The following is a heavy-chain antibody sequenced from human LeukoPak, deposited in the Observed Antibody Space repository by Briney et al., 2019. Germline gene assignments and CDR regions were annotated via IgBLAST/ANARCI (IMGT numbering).Heavy chain of an antibody. V-gene: IGHV3-64D*06. CDR1: GFTFSSYA. D-gene: IGHD3-10*01. J-gene: IGHJ4*02. CDR2: ISSSGDST. Sequence: GGSLRLSCAASGFTFSSYAMHWVRQAPGKGLEYVSAISSSGDSTYNADPVKGRFTISRDNSKDTLYLQMSSLRAGDTAVYFCVKGRVSGSGSYYSAPFDYWGQGTLVTVSS. CDR3: VKGRVSGSGSYYSAPFDY.